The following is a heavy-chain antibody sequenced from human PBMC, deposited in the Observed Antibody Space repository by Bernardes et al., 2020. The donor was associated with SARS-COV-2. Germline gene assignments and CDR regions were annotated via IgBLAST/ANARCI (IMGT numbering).Heavy chain of an antibody. CDR1: GFSFSNSG. D-gene: IGHD2-2*01. CDR2: ITYDGSNK. J-gene: IGHJ6*02. Sequence: GGSLRLSCAASGFSFSNSGIHWVRQAPGKGLEWVAVITYDGSNKSYADSVKGRLIISRDNSNNTVHLQMDSLRGEDTAVYYCAKDLREAKPRDSGLVPAALWFYYAIDVCGPGTTVIVYS. V-gene: IGHV3-30*18. CDR3: AKDLREAKPRDSGLVPAALWFYYAIDV.